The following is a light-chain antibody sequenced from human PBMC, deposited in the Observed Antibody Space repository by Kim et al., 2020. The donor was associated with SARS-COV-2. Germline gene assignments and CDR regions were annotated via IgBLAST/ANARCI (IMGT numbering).Light chain of an antibody. CDR2: RNN. V-gene: IGLV1-47*01. CDR1: ASNSGSNY. Sequence: ATISCSRTASNSGSNYVYWYQQLPGTAPKLLIYRNNQRPSGVPDRFSGSKSGTSASLAISGLRSEDEADYYCAAWDDSLSGRGVVFGGGTQLTVL. J-gene: IGLJ2*01. CDR3: AAWDDSLSGRGVV.